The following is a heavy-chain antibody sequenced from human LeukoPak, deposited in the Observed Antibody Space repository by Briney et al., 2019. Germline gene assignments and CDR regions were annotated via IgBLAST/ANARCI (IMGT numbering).Heavy chain of an antibody. D-gene: IGHD3-3*01. J-gene: IGHJ5*02. CDR3: ARAHYDFWSHHPRYNWFDP. CDR2: ISAYNGNT. CDR1: GYTFTSYG. V-gene: IGHV1-18*01. Sequence: ASVKVSCKASGYTFTSYGISWVRQAPGQGLEWMGSISAYNGNTNYAQKLQGRVTMTTDTSTSTAYMELRSLRSDDTAVYYCARAHYDFWSHHPRYNWFDPWGQGTLVTVSS.